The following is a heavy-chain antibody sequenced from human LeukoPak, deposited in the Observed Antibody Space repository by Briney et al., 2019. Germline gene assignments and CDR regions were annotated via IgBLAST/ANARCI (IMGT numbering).Heavy chain of an antibody. CDR1: GYTFTSYG. V-gene: IGHV1-18*01. CDR2: IIAYNGNT. CDR3: ARVRETYYDILTGYSDY. D-gene: IGHD3-9*01. J-gene: IGHJ4*02. Sequence: ASVKLSCKASGYTFTSYGISWVRQAPGQGLEWMGWIIAYNGNTNYAQKLQGRVTMTTDTSTSTAYMELRSLRSDDTAVDYCARVRETYYDILTGYSDYWGQGTLVTVSS.